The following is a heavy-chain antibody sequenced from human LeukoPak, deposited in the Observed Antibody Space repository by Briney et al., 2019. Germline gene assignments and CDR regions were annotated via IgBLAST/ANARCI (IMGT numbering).Heavy chain of an antibody. V-gene: IGHV3-48*01. CDR2: ISSSSSTI. Sequence: GGSLRLSCAASGFTFSSYSMNWVRQAPGKGLEWVSYISSSSSTIYYADSVKGRFTISRDNAKYSLYPQMNSLRAEDTAVYYCARDLGYFDYWGQGTLVTVSS. CDR3: ARDLGYFDY. J-gene: IGHJ4*02. CDR1: GFTFSSYS. D-gene: IGHD7-27*01.